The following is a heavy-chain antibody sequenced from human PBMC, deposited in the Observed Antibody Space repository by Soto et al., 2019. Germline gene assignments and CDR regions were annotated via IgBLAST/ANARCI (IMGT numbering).Heavy chain of an antibody. Sequence: EVQLLESGGGLVQPGGSLRLSCAASGFTFSSYTMSWVRQAPGKGLEWVSAISGSGGGTYYAHSVKGRFTISRDNSKNTLYLQMNSLRAEDTAVYYCAKSPQWLASNWFDPWGQGTLVTVSS. D-gene: IGHD6-19*01. V-gene: IGHV3-23*01. CDR3: AKSPQWLASNWFDP. J-gene: IGHJ5*02. CDR2: ISGSGGGT. CDR1: GFTFSSYT.